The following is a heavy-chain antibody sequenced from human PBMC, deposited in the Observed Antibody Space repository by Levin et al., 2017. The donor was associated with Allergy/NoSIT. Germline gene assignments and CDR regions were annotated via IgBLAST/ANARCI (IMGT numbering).Heavy chain of an antibody. CDR3: ARVEWRNNWFDP. V-gene: IGHV4-59*01. CDR1: GGSISSYY. J-gene: IGHJ5*02. CDR2: IYYSGST. Sequence: SQTLSLTCTVSGGSISSYYWSWIRQPPGKGLEWIGYIYYSGSTNYNPSLKSRVTISVDTSKNQFSLKLSSVTAADTAVYYCARVEWRNNWFDPWGQGTLVTVSS. D-gene: IGHD2-8*01.